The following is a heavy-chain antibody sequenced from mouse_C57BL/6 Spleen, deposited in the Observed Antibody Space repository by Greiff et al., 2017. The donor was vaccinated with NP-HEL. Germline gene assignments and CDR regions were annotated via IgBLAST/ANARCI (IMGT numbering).Heavy chain of an antibody. Sequence: VQLKESGPELVKPGASVKISCKASGYSFTAYYMNWVKQSPEKSLEWIGEINPSTGGPTYNQKFKAKATLTLDKSSSTAYMQRKSLTAKDSAVYYCARPYDYDWFAYWGQGTLVTVSA. CDR3: ARPYDYDWFAY. D-gene: IGHD2-4*01. J-gene: IGHJ3*01. CDR2: INPSTGGP. V-gene: IGHV1-42*01. CDR1: GYSFTAYY.